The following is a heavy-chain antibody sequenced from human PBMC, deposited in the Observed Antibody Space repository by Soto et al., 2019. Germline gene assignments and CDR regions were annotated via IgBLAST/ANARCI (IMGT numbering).Heavy chain of an antibody. Sequence: QVQLVQSGAEVKKPGSSVKVSCKASGGTFSSYAISWVRHAPGQGLEWMGGIIPIFGTANYAQKFQGRVTITADKSTSTAYMELSSLRSEDTAVYYCARDRDYYDRSGYSFYPWGQGTLVTVSS. J-gene: IGHJ5*02. CDR2: IIPIFGTA. CDR1: GGTFSSYA. CDR3: ARDRDYYDRSGYSFYP. V-gene: IGHV1-69*06. D-gene: IGHD3-22*01.